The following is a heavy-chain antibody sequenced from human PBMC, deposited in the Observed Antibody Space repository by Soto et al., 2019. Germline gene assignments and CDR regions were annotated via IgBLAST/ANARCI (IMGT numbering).Heavy chain of an antibody. D-gene: IGHD1-26*01. J-gene: IGHJ4*02. CDR3: ARRYGGNLDY. V-gene: IGHV4-59*08. Sequence: QVQLQESGPGLVKPSETLSLTCTVSGGSISSDYWSWMRQPPGKGLEWIGYIYYSGSTNYNPSLKRRVTISVDTSKNHFSLKLSSVTAADTAVYYCARRYGGNLDYWGQGTLVTVSS. CDR1: GGSISSDY. CDR2: IYYSGST.